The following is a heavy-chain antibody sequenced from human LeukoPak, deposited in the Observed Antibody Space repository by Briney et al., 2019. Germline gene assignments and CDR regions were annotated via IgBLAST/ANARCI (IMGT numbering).Heavy chain of an antibody. Sequence: TGGSLRLSCAASGFTFSNYAMHWVRQAPGKGLEWVAVISYDGSNKYYADPVKGRFTISRDNSKNTLYLQMNSLRAEDTAVYYCAREPYSSGWYFSYYFDYWGQGTLVTVSS. J-gene: IGHJ4*02. CDR2: ISYDGSNK. CDR1: GFTFSNYA. CDR3: AREPYSSGWYFSYYFDY. D-gene: IGHD6-19*01. V-gene: IGHV3-30-3*01.